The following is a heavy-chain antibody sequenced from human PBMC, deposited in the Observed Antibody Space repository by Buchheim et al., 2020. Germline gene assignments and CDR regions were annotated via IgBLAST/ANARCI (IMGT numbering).Heavy chain of an antibody. CDR1: GYSFTSYW. D-gene: IGHD6-13*01. CDR2: IYPGDSDT. Sequence: EVQLVQSGAEVKKPGESLKISCKGSGYSFTSYWIGWVRQMPGKGLEWMGIIYPGDSDTRYSPSFQGQVNNHADQFISNAYPQWSSLKASDTAMYYCARLYSSLQNWFDPWGQGTL. J-gene: IGHJ5*02. V-gene: IGHV5-51*01. CDR3: ARLYSSLQNWFDP.